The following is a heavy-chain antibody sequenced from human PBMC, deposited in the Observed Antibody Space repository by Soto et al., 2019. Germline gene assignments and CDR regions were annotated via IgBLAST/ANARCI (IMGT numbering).Heavy chain of an antibody. CDR3: ARDDEYDDNGLDH. Sequence: QVQLEETGGGVVQPWTSLRLSCAASGFLFSRFGMHWVRQAPGKGLEWVAVIVHHGGSTGYADSVRGRFTISRDNSRNTLFLEMSSLRVEDTATYYCARDDEYDDNGLDHWCQGTVVTVSS. CDR1: GFLFSRFG. D-gene: IGHD1-1*01. J-gene: IGHJ4*02. CDR2: IVHHGGST. V-gene: IGHV3-33*01.